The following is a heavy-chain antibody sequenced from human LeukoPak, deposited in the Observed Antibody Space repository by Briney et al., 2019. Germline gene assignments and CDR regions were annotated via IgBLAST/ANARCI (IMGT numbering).Heavy chain of an antibody. D-gene: IGHD3-10*01. J-gene: IGHJ4*02. V-gene: IGHV3-53*01. Sequence: GGSLRLSCAASGFTVSSNYMSWVRQAPGKGLEWVSVIYSGGSTYYAASVKGRFTISRDNSKNTLYLQMNSLRAEDTAVCYGGRGPYGSGSYWVDYWGQGTLVTVSS. CDR1: GFTVSSNY. CDR2: IYSGGST. CDR3: GRGPYGSGSYWVDY.